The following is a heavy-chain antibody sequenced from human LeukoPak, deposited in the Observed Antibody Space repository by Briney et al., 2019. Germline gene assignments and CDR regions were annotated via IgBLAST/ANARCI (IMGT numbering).Heavy chain of an antibody. V-gene: IGHV3-21*01. D-gene: IGHD3-22*01. CDR1: GFTFSSYS. J-gene: IGHJ4*02. Sequence: GGSLRLSCAASGFTFSSYSMNWARQAPGKGLEWVSSISSSSSYIYYADSVKGRFTISRDNAKNSLYLQMNSLRAEDTAVYYCARDPADSSGYYYVYWGQGTLVTVSS. CDR2: ISSSSSYI. CDR3: ARDPADSSGYYYVY.